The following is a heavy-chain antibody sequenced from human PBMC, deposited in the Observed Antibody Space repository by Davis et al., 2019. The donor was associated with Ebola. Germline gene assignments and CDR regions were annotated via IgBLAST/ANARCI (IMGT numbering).Heavy chain of an antibody. CDR2: IIPILGIA. Sequence: SVTVSCMASVGTFSSYAISWVRQAPGQGLEWMGRIIPILGIANYAQKFQGRVTITADKSTSTAYMELSSLRSEDTAVYYCARDSSSSSEDYWGQGTLVTVSS. CDR3: ARDSSSSSEDY. CDR1: VGTFSSYA. D-gene: IGHD6-6*01. V-gene: IGHV1-69*04. J-gene: IGHJ4*02.